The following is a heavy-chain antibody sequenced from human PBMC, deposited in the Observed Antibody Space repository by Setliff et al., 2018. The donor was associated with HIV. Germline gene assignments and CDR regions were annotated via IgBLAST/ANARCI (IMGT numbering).Heavy chain of an antibody. CDR3: ASRQLVAGTDYVDY. J-gene: IGHJ4*02. CDR1: GFTFSSYA. D-gene: IGHD6-19*01. V-gene: IGHV3-23*01. Sequence: GGSLRLSCAASGFTFSSYAMSWVRQAPGKGLEWVSAISGSGGSTYYADSVKGRFTISRDNSKNTLYLQMNSLRAEDTAVYYCASRQLVAGTDYVDYWGQGTLVTVSS. CDR2: ISGSGGST.